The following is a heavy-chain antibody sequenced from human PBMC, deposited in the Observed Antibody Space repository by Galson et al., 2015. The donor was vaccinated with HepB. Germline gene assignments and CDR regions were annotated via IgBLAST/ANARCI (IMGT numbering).Heavy chain of an antibody. V-gene: IGHV3-64D*06. CDR1: GFTFSSYA. CDR3: VKDTMITFGGVIDTDY. CDR2: ISSNGGST. D-gene: IGHD3-16*02. Sequence: SLRLSCAASGFTFSSYAMHWVRQAPGKGLEYVSAISSNGGSTYYADSVKGRFTISRDNSKNTLYLQMSSLRAEDTAVYYCVKDTMITFGGVIDTDYWGQGTLVTVSS. J-gene: IGHJ4*02.